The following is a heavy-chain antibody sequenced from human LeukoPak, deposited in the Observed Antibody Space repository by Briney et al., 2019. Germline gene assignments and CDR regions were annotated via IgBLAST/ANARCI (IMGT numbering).Heavy chain of an antibody. J-gene: IGHJ4*02. Sequence: GGSLRLSCAASGFTFSDYYMNWIRQAPGKGLEWVSYISSSGSTIYYADSVKGRFTISRDNAKNSLYLQMNSLRAEDTAVYYCARDRGPDYDSSGYYYFDYWGQGTLVTVSS. CDR1: GFTFSDYY. D-gene: IGHD3-22*01. CDR3: ARDRGPDYDSSGYYYFDY. V-gene: IGHV3-11*04. CDR2: ISSSGSTI.